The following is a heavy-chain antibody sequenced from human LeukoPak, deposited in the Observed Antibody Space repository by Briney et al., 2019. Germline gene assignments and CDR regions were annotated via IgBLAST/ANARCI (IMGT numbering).Heavy chain of an antibody. CDR3: ARVPLGTSGGGSGYYYMDV. D-gene: IGHD2-2*01. J-gene: IGHJ6*03. CDR2: IIPIFGTA. CDR1: GGTFSSYA. Sequence: ASVKVSCEASGGTFSSYAISWVRQAPGQGLEWMGGIIPIFGTANYAQKFQGRVTITTDESTSTAYMELSSLRSEDTAVYYCARVPLGTSGGGSGYYYMDVWGKGTTVTVSS. V-gene: IGHV1-69*05.